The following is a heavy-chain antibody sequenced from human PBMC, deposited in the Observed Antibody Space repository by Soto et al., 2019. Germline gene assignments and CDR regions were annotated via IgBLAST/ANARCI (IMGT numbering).Heavy chain of an antibody. CDR2: IIPIFGTA. CDR1: GGTFSSYA. CDR3: ARDRSSSWYVKAPSWFDP. Sequence: ASVKVSCKASGGTFSSYAISWVRQAPGQGLEWMGGIIPIFGTANYAQKFQGRVTITADESTSTAYMELSSLRSEDTAVYYCARDRSSSWYVKAPSWFDPWGQGTLVTVSS. J-gene: IGHJ5*02. D-gene: IGHD6-13*01. V-gene: IGHV1-69*13.